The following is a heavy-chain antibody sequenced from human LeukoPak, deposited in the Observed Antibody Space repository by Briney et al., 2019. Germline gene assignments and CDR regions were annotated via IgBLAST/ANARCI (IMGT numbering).Heavy chain of an antibody. CDR3: ARTRGTVTTGYWFDP. D-gene: IGHD4-11*01. J-gene: IGHJ5*02. Sequence: SETLSLTCTVSGGSISSSSYYWGWIRQPPGKGLEWIGYIYHSGSAYYNPSLNSRVTMSVDRSKTQFSLRLGSVTAADTAVYFCARTRGTVTTGYWFDPWGQGTLVTVSS. CDR2: IYHSGSA. V-gene: IGHV4-30-2*01. CDR1: GGSISSSSYY.